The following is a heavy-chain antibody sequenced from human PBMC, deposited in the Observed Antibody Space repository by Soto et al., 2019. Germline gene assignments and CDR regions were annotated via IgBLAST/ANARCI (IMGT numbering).Heavy chain of an antibody. V-gene: IGHV4-31*03. D-gene: IGHD3-22*01. CDR3: ARGYYYDSSGYYPH. CDR2: IYYSGST. J-gene: IGHJ4*02. CDR1: HGSISSGGYY. Sequence: QVQLQESGPGLVKPSQTLSLTCTVSHGSISSGGYYWSWIRQHPGKGLEWIGYIYYSGSTYYNPSHKSRVTISVDTSKNQVSLKLSSVTAADTAVYYCARGYYYDSSGYYPHWGQGTLVTVSS.